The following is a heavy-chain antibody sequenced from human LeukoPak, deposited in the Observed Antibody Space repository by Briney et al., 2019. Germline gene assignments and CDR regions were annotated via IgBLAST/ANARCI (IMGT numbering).Heavy chain of an antibody. CDR3: ARNHYGSVAY. D-gene: IGHD3-10*01. CDR1: GFTFSNYW. V-gene: IGHV3-74*01. CDR2: VNGDGSAT. J-gene: IGHJ4*02. Sequence: GGSLRLSCAASGFTFSNYWMHWVRQAPGKGLVWVSRVNGDGSATNYADSVKGRFTISRDNAKNTLYLQMNSLRPEDTAVYYCARNHYGSVAYWGQGTLVTVSS.